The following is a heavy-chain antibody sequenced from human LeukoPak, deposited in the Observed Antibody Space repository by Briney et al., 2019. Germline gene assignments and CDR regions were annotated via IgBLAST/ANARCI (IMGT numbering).Heavy chain of an antibody. CDR2: ISDSGST. CDR3: AGHNYDVLTGYHFEY. J-gene: IGHJ4*02. CDR1: GASVTSYY. D-gene: IGHD3-9*01. V-gene: IGHV4-59*08. Sequence: SETLSLTCTVSGASVTSYYWSWIRQPPGKRLQWIGYISDSGSTNYNPSLKSRVTIPRDTSKNQFSLKLTSVTAADTALYYCAGHNYDVLTGYHFEYWGQATLVTVSS.